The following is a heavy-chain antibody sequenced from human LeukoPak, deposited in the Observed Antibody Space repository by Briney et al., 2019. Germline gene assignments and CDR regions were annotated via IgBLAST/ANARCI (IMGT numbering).Heavy chain of an antibody. J-gene: IGHJ4*02. CDR3: ARGPGDYDSSGYYYEPRGGIDKPDY. V-gene: IGHV3-21*01. D-gene: IGHD3-22*01. CDR2: ISSSSSYI. CDR1: GFTFSSYS. Sequence: GGSLRLSCAASGFTFSSYSMNWVRQAPGKGLEWVSSISSSSSYIYYADSVKGRFTISRDNAKNSLYLQMNSLRAEDTAVYYCARGPGDYDSSGYYYEPRGGIDKPDYWGQGTLVTVSS.